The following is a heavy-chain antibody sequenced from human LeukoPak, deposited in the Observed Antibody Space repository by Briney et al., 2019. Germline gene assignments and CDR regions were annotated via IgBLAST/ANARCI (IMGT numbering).Heavy chain of an antibody. CDR2: ISSSSSTI. CDR3: ARGSYYYDSSGGGFFDY. Sequence: PGGSLRLSCAASGFTLSSYSMNWVRQAPGKGLEWVSYISSSSSTIYYADSVKGRFTISRDNAKNSLYLQMNSLRAEDTAVYYCARGSYYYDSSGGGFFDYWGQGTLVTVSS. D-gene: IGHD3-22*01. J-gene: IGHJ4*02. CDR1: GFTLSSYS. V-gene: IGHV3-48*01.